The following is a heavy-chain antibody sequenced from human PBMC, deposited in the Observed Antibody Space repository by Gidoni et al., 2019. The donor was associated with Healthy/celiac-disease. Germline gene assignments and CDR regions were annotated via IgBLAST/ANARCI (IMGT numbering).Heavy chain of an antibody. CDR1: GGPFSSYA. Sequence: QVQPVQSGAEVKKPGSSVKVSGKASGGPFSSYAISWVRQAHGPGLEWMGGIIPIFGTANYAQKFQGRVTITADESTSTAYMELSSLRSEDTAVYYCANGRTAAGLTYYYYGMDVWGQGTTVTVSS. CDR2: IIPIFGTA. CDR3: ANGRTAAGLTYYYYGMDV. J-gene: IGHJ6*02. V-gene: IGHV1-69*01. D-gene: IGHD6-13*01.